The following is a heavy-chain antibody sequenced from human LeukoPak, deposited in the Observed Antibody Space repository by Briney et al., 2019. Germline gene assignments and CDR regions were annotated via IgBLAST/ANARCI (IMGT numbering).Heavy chain of an antibody. CDR2: IKSKTDGGTT. J-gene: IGHJ6*02. CDR3: TTVVARLEYYYMDV. CDR1: GFTFSNVW. Sequence: GGSLRLSCAASGFTFSNVWMSWVRQAPGKGPEWVGRIKSKTDGGTTDYAAPVRGRLTISRDDSKITMYLQMNSLKTEDTAVYYCTTVVARLEYYYMDVWGQGTTVTVSS. D-gene: IGHD6-6*01. V-gene: IGHV3-15*01.